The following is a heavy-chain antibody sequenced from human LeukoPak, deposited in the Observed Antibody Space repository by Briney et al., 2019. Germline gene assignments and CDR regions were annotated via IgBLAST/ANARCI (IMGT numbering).Heavy chain of an antibody. J-gene: IGHJ4*02. D-gene: IGHD3-10*01. CDR1: GGTFSSYA. Sequence: ASVKVSCKASGGTFSSYAISWVRQAPGQGLEWMGWINPNSGGTNYAQKFQGWVTMTRDTSISTAYMELSRLRSDDTAVYYCAIYYGSGSYYQFDYWGQGTLVTVSS. CDR3: AIYYGSGSYYQFDY. V-gene: IGHV1-2*04. CDR2: INPNSGGT.